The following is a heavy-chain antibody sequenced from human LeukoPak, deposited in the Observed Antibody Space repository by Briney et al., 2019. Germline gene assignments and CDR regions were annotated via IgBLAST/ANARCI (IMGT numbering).Heavy chain of an antibody. CDR1: GGSMSSYY. J-gene: IGHJ4*02. Sequence: SETLSLTCTVSGGSMSSYYWSWIRQPPGKGLVWIGYIFYSGSTNYNPSLRSRLTLSVDTSKNQFSLKLGSVTAADTAVYYCARQPYMLGAYYFDYWGQGTLVTVSS. CDR2: IFYSGST. D-gene: IGHD1-26*01. V-gene: IGHV4-59*08. CDR3: ARQPYMLGAYYFDY.